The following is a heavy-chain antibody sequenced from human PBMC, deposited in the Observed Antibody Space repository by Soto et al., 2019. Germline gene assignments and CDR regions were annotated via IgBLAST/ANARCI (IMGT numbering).Heavy chain of an antibody. Sequence: EVQLVESGGGLVQPGGSLRLSCAASGFTFSSYSMNWVRQAPGKGLEGVSYISSSSSTIYYADSVKGRFTISRDNAKNSLYLQMNSLRDEDAAVYYCAREGVVVAVTGNYYGMDVWGQGTTVTVSS. CDR3: AREGVVVAVTGNYYGMDV. D-gene: IGHD2-15*01. CDR2: ISSSSSTI. CDR1: GFTFSSYS. V-gene: IGHV3-48*02. J-gene: IGHJ6*02.